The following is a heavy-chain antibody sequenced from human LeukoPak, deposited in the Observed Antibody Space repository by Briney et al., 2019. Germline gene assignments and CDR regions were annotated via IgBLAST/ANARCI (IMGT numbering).Heavy chain of an antibody. CDR2: FDPEDGET. V-gene: IGHV1-24*01. D-gene: IGHD3-22*01. CDR1: GHTLTELS. J-gene: IGHJ2*01. Sequence: ASVKVSCKVSGHTLTELSMHWVRQAPGKGLEWMGGFDPEDGETIYAQKFQGRVTMTEDTSTDTAYMELSSLRSEDTAVYYCATDLYYDSSRIFDLWGRGTLVTVSS. CDR3: ATDLYYDSSRIFDL.